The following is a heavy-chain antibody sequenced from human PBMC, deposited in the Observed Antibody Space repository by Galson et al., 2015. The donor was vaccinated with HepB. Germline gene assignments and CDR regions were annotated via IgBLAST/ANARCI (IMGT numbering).Heavy chain of an antibody. D-gene: IGHD1-26*01. Sequence: ETLSLTCTVSGGSISSYYWSWIRQPPGKGLEWIGYIYYSGSTNYNPSLKSRVTMSVDTSKNQFSLKLSSVTAADTAVYYCARGDSGSYYDFGFDYWGQGILVTVSS. CDR1: GGSISSYY. J-gene: IGHJ4*02. CDR2: IYYSGST. CDR3: ARGDSGSYYDFGFDY. V-gene: IGHV4-59*01.